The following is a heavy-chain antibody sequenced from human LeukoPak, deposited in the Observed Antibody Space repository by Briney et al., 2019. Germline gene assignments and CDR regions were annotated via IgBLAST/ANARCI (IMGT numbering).Heavy chain of an antibody. Sequence: SETLSLTCTVSGGSVSRNSDYWGWIRQPPGKGLEWIGSIYYGGSTYYNPSLKSRVTISVDRSKNQFSLKLNSVTAADTAVYYCARDRSNLSFDYWGQGTLVTVSS. V-gene: IGHV4-39*07. CDR3: ARDRSNLSFDY. D-gene: IGHD3-16*02. J-gene: IGHJ4*02. CDR1: GGSVSRNSDY. CDR2: IYYGGST.